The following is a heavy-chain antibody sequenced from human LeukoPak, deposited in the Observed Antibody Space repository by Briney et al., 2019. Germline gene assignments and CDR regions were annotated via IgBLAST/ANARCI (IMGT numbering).Heavy chain of an antibody. D-gene: IGHD6-19*01. Sequence: GSLRLSCAGTGINFSSYVMNWVRPATGKGLEWVLNLSGSGGNTYYVDSVKGRFTISRDNSKNTVYLQMNTLSAEDTAVYYCAKNPEASPVAVDGRWFDPWGQGTLVTVSS. CDR1: GINFSSYV. CDR3: AKNPEASPVAVDGRWFDP. V-gene: IGHV3-23*01. CDR2: LSGSGGNT. J-gene: IGHJ5*02.